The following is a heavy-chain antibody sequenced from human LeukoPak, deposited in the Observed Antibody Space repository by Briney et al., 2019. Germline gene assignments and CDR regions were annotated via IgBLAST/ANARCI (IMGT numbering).Heavy chain of an antibody. CDR1: GFTFGDYA. CDR3: TSSDDFWSGYYQGNYFDY. CDR2: IRSKAYGGTT. Sequence: GGSLRLSCTASGFTFGDYAMSWVRQAPGKGLEWVDFIRSKAYGGTTEYAASVKGRFTISRDDSKSIAYLQMNSLKTEDTAVYYCTSSDDFWSGYYQGNYFDYWGQGTLVTVSS. J-gene: IGHJ4*02. D-gene: IGHD3-3*01. V-gene: IGHV3-49*04.